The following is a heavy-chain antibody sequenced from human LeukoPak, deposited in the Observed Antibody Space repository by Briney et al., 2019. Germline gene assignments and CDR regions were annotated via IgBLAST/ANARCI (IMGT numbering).Heavy chain of an antibody. Sequence: PSETLSLTCTVSGASISSSTYYWGWIRQPPGEGLEWIGYTYYSSSTYYNPSLKSRVTISVDTSKNQFSLKLSSVTAADMAVYFCARGPYSYDSSGAFDIWGQGTMVTVSS. CDR2: TYYSSST. V-gene: IGHV4-39*07. CDR1: GASISSSTYY. D-gene: IGHD3-22*01. J-gene: IGHJ3*02. CDR3: ARGPYSYDSSGAFDI.